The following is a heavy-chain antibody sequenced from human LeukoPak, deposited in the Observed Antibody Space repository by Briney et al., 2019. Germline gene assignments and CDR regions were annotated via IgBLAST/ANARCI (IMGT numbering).Heavy chain of an antibody. V-gene: IGHV4-39*01. Sequence: PSETLSLTCTVSGGSISSRSFYWGWIRQPPGKGLEWIGSISDSGSTYYNPSLKSRVVISVDTSNNQLSLHLSSVTAADTAVYSCARQKGFGVDFYYGMDVWGQGTTVTVSS. CDR1: GGSISSRSFY. CDR2: ISDSGST. J-gene: IGHJ6*02. CDR3: ARQKGFGVDFYYGMDV. D-gene: IGHD3-16*01.